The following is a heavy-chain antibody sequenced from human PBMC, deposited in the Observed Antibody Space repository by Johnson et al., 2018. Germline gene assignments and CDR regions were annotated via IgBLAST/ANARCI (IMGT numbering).Heavy chain of an antibody. CDR1: GFTFSSYS. Sequence: VQLVQSGGGLVKPGGSLRLSCAASGFTFSSYSMNWVRQAPGKGLEWVSSISSSSSYIYYADSVKGRFTISRNHAKNSLYLKRNSLRAEDTAGYYCARDRPGIAAAGPAEYFQHWGQGTLVTVS. V-gene: IGHV3-21*01. J-gene: IGHJ1*01. CDR2: ISSSSSYI. D-gene: IGHD6-13*01. CDR3: ARDRPGIAAAGPAEYFQH.